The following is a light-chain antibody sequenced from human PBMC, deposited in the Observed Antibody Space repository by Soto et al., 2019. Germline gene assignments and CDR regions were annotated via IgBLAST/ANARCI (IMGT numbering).Light chain of an antibody. V-gene: IGLV1-47*01. CDR2: RNN. J-gene: IGLJ1*01. CDR1: SSNIGSNY. CDR3: AAWDDRLSAAYV. Sequence: QSVLTQPPSASGTPGQRVTISCSGSSSNIGSNYVYWYQQLPGTAPKLLIYRNNQRPSGVPDRFSGFKSGTSASLAISGLRSEDEADYYCAAWDDRLSAAYVFGTGTKVTVL.